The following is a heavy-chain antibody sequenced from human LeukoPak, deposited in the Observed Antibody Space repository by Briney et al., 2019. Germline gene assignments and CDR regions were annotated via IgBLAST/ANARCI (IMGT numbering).Heavy chain of an antibody. D-gene: IGHD2-21*01. CDR3: ARVRAFRPNVARAYYYYMDV. V-gene: IGHV4-34*01. Sequence: SETLSLTCVVYGGSLTSYSWSWVRQSPGKVLEWIGEINHGGSTNYNPSLKSRVTISLDTSENQFFLRLSSVTAADTAVFYCARVRAFRPNVARAYYYYMDVWGKGTTVTVSS. J-gene: IGHJ6*03. CDR2: INHGGST. CDR1: GGSLTSYS.